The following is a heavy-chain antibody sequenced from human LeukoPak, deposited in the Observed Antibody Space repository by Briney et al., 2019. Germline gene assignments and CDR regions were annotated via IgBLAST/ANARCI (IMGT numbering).Heavy chain of an antibody. CDR3: ARARSGSYSTGYYYYMDV. V-gene: IGHV4-4*07. D-gene: IGHD1-26*01. CDR1: GGSISSYY. Sequence: SETLSLTCTVSGGSISSYYWSWIRQPAGKGLEWIRRIYTSGSTNYNPSLKSRVTMSVDTSKNQFSLKLSSVTAADTAVYYCARARSGSYSTGYYYYMDVWGKGTTVTVSS. CDR2: IYTSGST. J-gene: IGHJ6*03.